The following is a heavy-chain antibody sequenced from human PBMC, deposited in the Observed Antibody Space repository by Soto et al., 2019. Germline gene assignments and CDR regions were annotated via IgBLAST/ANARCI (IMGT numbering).Heavy chain of an antibody. CDR1: GYSFTIFG. J-gene: IGHJ4*02. CDR2: ISGHNGNT. Sequence: GASVKVSCKASGYSFTIFGIMWVRQAPGQGLEWMGWISGHNGNTRYAQHLQDRVTMTTDTSTSTAYMELRSLRPDDTAVYYCARGGATLTSQLDHWGQGTQVTVSS. D-gene: IGHD1-26*01. CDR3: ARGGATLTSQLDH. V-gene: IGHV1-18*01.